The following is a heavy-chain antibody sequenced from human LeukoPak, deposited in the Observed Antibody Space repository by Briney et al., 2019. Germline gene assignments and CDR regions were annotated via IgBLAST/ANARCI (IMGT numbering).Heavy chain of an antibody. Sequence: SETLSLTCTVSGGSFSGYYWSWIRQPPGKGLEWIGEINHSGSTNYNPSLKSRVTISVDTSKNQFSLKLSSVTAADTAVYYCARVVVPAAIHWFDPWGQGTLVTVSS. CDR2: INHSGST. CDR3: ARVVVPAAIHWFDP. J-gene: IGHJ5*02. V-gene: IGHV4-34*01. CDR1: GGSFSGYY. D-gene: IGHD2-2*01.